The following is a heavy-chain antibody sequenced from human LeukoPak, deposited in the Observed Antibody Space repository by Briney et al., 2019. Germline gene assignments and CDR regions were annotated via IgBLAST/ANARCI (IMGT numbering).Heavy chain of an antibody. CDR3: AMPLLTTRLDY. J-gene: IGHJ4*02. CDR2: IYHSGST. V-gene: IGHV4-38-2*02. Sequence: SETLSLTCTVSGYSISSGYYWGWIRQPPGKGLEWIGSIYHSGSTYYNPSLKSRVTISVDTSKNLFSLKLSSVTAADTAVYYCAMPLLTTRLDYWGQGTLVTVSS. CDR1: GYSISSGYY. D-gene: IGHD4-11*01.